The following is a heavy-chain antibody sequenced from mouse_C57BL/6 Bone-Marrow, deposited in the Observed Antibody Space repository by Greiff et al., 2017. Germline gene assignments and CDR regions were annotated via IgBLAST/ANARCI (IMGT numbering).Heavy chain of an antibody. V-gene: IGHV1-15*01. CDR2: IDPETGCT. Sequence: VQLVESGAELVRPGASVTLSCKASGYTFTDYEMHWVKQTPVHGLEWSGAIDPETGCTAYNQKFKGKAILTSDKSSSTAYMELRSLTSADSAVYYWTSVVGWDCYPNYSMDYWGQGTSVTVSS. D-gene: IGHD2-3*01. CDR3: TSVVGWDCYPNYSMDY. CDR1: GYTFTDYE. J-gene: IGHJ4*01.